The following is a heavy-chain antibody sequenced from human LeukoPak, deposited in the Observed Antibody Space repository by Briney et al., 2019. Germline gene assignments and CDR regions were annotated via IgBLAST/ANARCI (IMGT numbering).Heavy chain of an antibody. J-gene: IGHJ4*02. Sequence: GGSLRLSCVASGFTFSRHWMHWVRQAPGKGRVWVSRIKRDGKSTNYAGSVKGRFSISRDNAENTLYLQMNSLRVEDTAVYYCASTSSRLLWSGSAGDFDYWGQGTLVTVSS. CDR3: ASTSSRLLWSGSAGDFDY. CDR2: IKRDGKST. CDR1: GFTFSRHW. D-gene: IGHD3-10*01. V-gene: IGHV3-74*01.